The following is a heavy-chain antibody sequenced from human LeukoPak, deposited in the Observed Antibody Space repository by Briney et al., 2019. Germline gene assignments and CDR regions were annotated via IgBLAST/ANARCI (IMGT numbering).Heavy chain of an antibody. V-gene: IGHV4-34*01. CDR3: ARKSGPARDY. D-gene: IGHD5-12*01. CDR2: INHSGSTT. Sequence: PSETLSLTCAVYGESFSGYYWNWIRQPPGKGLEWIGEINHSGSTTNHNPSLKSRVTMSVDTSKNQFSLKMTSVTAADTAVYYCARKSGPARDYWGQGTLVIVSS. J-gene: IGHJ4*02. CDR1: GESFSGYY.